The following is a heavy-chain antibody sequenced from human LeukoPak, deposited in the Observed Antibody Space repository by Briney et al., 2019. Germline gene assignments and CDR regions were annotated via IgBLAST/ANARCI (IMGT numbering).Heavy chain of an antibody. CDR1: GFTFSSYA. V-gene: IGHV3-30-3*01. CDR3: ARDLGAAAPY. D-gene: IGHD6-13*01. Sequence: HPGRSLRLSCAASGFTFSSYAMHRVRQAPGKGLEWVAVISYDGSNKYYADSVKGRFTISRDNSKNTLYLQMNSLRAEDTAVYYCARDLGAAAPYWGQGTLVTVSS. J-gene: IGHJ4*02. CDR2: ISYDGSNK.